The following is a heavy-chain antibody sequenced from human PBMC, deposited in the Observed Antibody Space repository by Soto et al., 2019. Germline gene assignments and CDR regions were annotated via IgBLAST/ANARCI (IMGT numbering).Heavy chain of an antibody. V-gene: IGHV3-23*01. D-gene: IGHD5-18*01. Sequence: GGSLRLSCAASGLAFSNYAISWVRQAPGKGLERVSTISASGYSAYYGGAVKGRFTTSRDNSKSTLYLQMNRLRDDATAVYYFAKGEQLWDPCDHLGQVT. CDR2: ISASGYSA. CDR1: GLAFSNYA. J-gene: IGHJ4*02. CDR3: AKGEQLWDPCDH.